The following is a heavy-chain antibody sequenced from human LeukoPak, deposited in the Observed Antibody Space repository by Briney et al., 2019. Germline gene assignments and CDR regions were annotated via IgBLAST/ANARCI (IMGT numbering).Heavy chain of an antibody. CDR2: ISGSAHKI. Sequence: GGSLRLSCVASGITFSNYAVSWVRQAPDKGLDWVSVISGSAHKIRYADSVKGRFTISRDNSEDIVYLQMNNLRAEDTAVYYCAGRVTGYSSGYVYWGQGTLVTVSS. CDR1: GITFSNYA. D-gene: IGHD5-18*01. CDR3: AGRVTGYSSGYVY. J-gene: IGHJ4*02. V-gene: IGHV3-23*01.